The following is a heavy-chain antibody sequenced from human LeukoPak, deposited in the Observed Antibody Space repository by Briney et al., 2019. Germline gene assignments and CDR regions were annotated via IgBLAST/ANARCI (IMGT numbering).Heavy chain of an antibody. J-gene: IGHJ4*02. V-gene: IGHV3-7*01. Sequence: PGGSLRLSCAAFGFTFSSYWMSWVRQAPGKGLEWVANIKQDGSGKYYVDSVKGRFTISRDNAKNSLYLQMNSLRAEDTAVYYCARGKDYDFWSGHQAGFDYWGQGTLVTVSS. D-gene: IGHD3-3*01. CDR3: ARGKDYDFWSGHQAGFDY. CDR2: IKQDGSGK. CDR1: GFTFSSYW.